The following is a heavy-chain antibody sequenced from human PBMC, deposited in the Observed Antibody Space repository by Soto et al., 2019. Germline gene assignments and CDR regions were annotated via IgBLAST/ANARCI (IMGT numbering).Heavy chain of an antibody. J-gene: IGHJ4*02. V-gene: IGHV2-5*02. CDR1: GFSLSTDRVG. Sequence: QITLKESGPTLVKPTQTLTLTCTFSGFSLSTDRVGVGWIRQPPGKALDWLAVIYWDDSKTYSPSLKSRLTITKDTSKYQVVLTMTRMGPVDTATYYSPHAYGGRSLYWGQGTLVTVSS. D-gene: IGHD1-26*01. CDR2: IYWDDSK. CDR3: PHAYGGRSLY.